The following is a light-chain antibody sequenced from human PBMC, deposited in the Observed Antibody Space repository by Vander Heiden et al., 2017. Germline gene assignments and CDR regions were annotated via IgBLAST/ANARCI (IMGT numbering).Light chain of an antibody. CDR3: DAWDESRKGQV. CDR1: SSKIGSNS. J-gene: IGLJ3*02. V-gene: IGLV1-44*01. Sequence: QSVLTPPHSASGTTVQRVTTTHSGDSSKIGSNSVNWYQQLPVTAPKLLIYSNNKRRSGGPDRCSGSKSGTSASVAISGLQAEAEADYYCDAWDESRKGQVFGGGTKLTVL. CDR2: SNN.